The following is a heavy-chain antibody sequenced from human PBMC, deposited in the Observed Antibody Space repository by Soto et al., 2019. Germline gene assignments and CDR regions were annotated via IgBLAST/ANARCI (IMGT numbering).Heavy chain of an antibody. V-gene: IGHV3-23*01. CDR1: GFTFSSYA. D-gene: IGHD5-12*01. CDR3: AKDPEYSGYDPFDY. CDR2: ISGSGGST. J-gene: IGHJ4*02. Sequence: GGSLKLSCAASGFTFSSYAMSWVRQAPGKGLEWVSAISGSGGSTHYADSVKGRFTISRDNSKNTLYLQMNSLRAEDTAVYYCAKDPEYSGYDPFDYWGQGTLVTVSS.